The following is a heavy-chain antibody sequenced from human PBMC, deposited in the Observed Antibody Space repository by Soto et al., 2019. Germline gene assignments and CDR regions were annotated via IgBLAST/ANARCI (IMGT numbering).Heavy chain of an antibody. V-gene: IGHV1-46*01. CDR3: ARDGEQEGDIWFGELKIDY. CDR1: GYTFTSYY. Sequence: GASVKVSCKASGYTFTSYYMHWVRQAPGQGLEWMGIINPSGGSTSYAQKFQGRVTMTRDTSTSTVYMELSSLRSEDTAVYYCARDGEQEGDIWFGELKIDYWGQGTLVTVSS. CDR2: INPSGGST. D-gene: IGHD3-10*01. J-gene: IGHJ4*02.